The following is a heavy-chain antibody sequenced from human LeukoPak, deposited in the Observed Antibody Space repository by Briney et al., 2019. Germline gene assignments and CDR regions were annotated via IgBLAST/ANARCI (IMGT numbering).Heavy chain of an antibody. CDR1: GGSFSGYY. CDR2: IYYSGST. V-gene: IGHV4-59*08. J-gene: IGHJ3*02. CDR3: ARLRPPGAFDI. Sequence: SETLSLTCAVYGGSFSGYYWSWIRQPPGKGLEWIGYIYYSGSTNYNPSLKSRVTISVDTSKNQFSLKLSSVTAADTAVHYCARLRPPGAFDIWGQGTMVTVSS.